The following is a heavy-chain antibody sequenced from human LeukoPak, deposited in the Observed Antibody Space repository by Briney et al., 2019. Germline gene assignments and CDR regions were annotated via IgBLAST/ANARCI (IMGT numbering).Heavy chain of an antibody. V-gene: IGHV3-30*02. CDR1: GFTFSSYD. CDR2: MRYDGSDE. J-gene: IGHJ4*02. D-gene: IGHD6-6*01. Sequence: GGSLRLSCVLSGFTFSSYDTHCARQPPGNGLEWVAFMRYDGSDEYSGDSVKGRFTNFRDNSKNTLYLQMNSLRVEDTAVYYCAKDGSSPFGYWGQGTLVTVFS. CDR3: AKDGSSPFGY.